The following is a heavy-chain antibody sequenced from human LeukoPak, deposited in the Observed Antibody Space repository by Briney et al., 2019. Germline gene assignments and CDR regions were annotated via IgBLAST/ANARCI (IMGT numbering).Heavy chain of an antibody. CDR1: GFTFSDYY. J-gene: IGHJ4*02. V-gene: IGHV3-11*01. Sequence: GGSLRLSCAASGFTFSDYYFSWIRQAPGKGLEWIGYRSSSGSIYYADSVKGRFTMSRDDAKSSLYLQVSSLRAEDTAIYCARRRDYFDYWGQGTLVTVSS. CDR2: RSSSGSI. CDR3: ARRRDYFDY.